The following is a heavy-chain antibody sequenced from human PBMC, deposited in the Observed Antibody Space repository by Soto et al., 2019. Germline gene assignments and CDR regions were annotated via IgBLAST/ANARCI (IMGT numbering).Heavy chain of an antibody. Sequence: PSETLSLTCSVSGVSITSYYWTWIRHSPGKGLEWIGYVYHTGNTYYNPSLKSRVTISLDTSKNQVSLRLSSVTAADTAVYYCAREQYNWKLWGQGTLVTVSS. CDR2: VYHTGNT. CDR3: AREQYNWKL. J-gene: IGHJ4*02. V-gene: IGHV4-59*01. D-gene: IGHD1-20*01. CDR1: GVSITSYY.